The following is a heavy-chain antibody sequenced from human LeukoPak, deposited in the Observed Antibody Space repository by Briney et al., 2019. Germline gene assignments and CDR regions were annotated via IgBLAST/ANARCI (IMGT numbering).Heavy chain of an antibody. Sequence: PGGSLRLSCAASGFTFSSYGMHWVRQAPGKGLEGVAFIRYDGSNKYYADSVKGRFTISRDNSKNTLYLQMNSLRAEDTAVYYCAKDRFWGFWEWPGAFDIWGRGTMVTVSS. CDR1: GFTFSSYG. J-gene: IGHJ3*02. D-gene: IGHD3-3*01. CDR2: IRYDGSNK. CDR3: AKDRFWGFWEWPGAFDI. V-gene: IGHV3-30*02.